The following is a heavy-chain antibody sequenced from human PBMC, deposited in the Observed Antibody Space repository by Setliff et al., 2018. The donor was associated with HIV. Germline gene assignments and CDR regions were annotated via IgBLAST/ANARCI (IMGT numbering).Heavy chain of an antibody. Sequence: KPSETLSLTCAVSGYSISSGYYWGWIRQPPGKGLEWIGSIYHSGSTYYNPSLKSRVTISVDTSKSQFSLRLNSVTATDTALYYCARGRFHRLHRPYSGSGSLGIQYFDYWGQGTLVTVSS. CDR1: GYSISSGYY. CDR3: ARGRFHRLHRPYSGSGSLGIQYFDY. V-gene: IGHV4-38-2*01. CDR2: IYHSGST. J-gene: IGHJ4*02. D-gene: IGHD3-10*01.